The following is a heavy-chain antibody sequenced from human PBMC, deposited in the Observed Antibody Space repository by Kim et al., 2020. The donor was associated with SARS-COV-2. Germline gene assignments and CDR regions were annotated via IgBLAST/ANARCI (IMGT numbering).Heavy chain of an antibody. V-gene: IGHV3-30*18. CDR1: GFTFSSYG. D-gene: IGHD1-26*01. Sequence: GGSLRLSCAASGFTFSSYGMHWVRQAPGKGLEWVAVISYDGSNKYYADSVKGRFTISRDNSKNTLYLQMNSLRAEDTAVYYCAKDLTPVGATAGYWGQGTLVTVSS. J-gene: IGHJ4*02. CDR3: AKDLTPVGATAGY. CDR2: ISYDGSNK.